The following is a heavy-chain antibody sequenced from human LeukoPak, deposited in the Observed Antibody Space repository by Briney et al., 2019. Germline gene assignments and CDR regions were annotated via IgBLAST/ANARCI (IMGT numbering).Heavy chain of an antibody. CDR2: IYNDGGT. Sequence: GGSLRLSCAASGFTVSSNYMSWVRQGPGKGLEWVALIYNDGGTHYTDSVKGRFTISRDSAKNSLYLQMNSLRAEDTAVYYCARDGYGSGFGDYFDYWGQGTLVTVSS. CDR1: GFTVSSNY. J-gene: IGHJ4*02. CDR3: ARDGYGSGFGDYFDY. D-gene: IGHD3-10*01. V-gene: IGHV3-53*01.